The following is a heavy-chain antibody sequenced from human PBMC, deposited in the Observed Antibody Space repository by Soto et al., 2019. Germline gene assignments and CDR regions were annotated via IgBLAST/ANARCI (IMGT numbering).Heavy chain of an antibody. CDR1: GGSFSGYY. J-gene: IGHJ4*02. CDR2: INHSGRT. D-gene: IGHD2-8*02. CDR3: ARDKITGLFDY. V-gene: IGHV4-34*01. Sequence: QVQLQQWGAGLLKPSETLSLTCAVYGGSFSGYYWTWIRQPPGTGLEWIGEINHSGRTNYNPSLKSRVTVSVDTSKNQFSLKLTSVTAADTAVYYCARDKITGLFDYCGQGTLVTVSS.